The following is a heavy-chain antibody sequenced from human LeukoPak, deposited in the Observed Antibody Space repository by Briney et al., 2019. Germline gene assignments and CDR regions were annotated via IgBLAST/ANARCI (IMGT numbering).Heavy chain of an antibody. V-gene: IGHV1-24*01. Sequence: ASVKVSCKFSVYTLTELSMHWVRQAPGKGLEWMGGFDPEDGETIYAQKFQGRVTMTEDTSTDTAYMELSSLRSEDTAVYYCATLLYGDYGVSAYFDYWGQGTLVTVSS. CDR3: ATLLYGDYGVSAYFDY. CDR2: FDPEDGET. J-gene: IGHJ4*02. D-gene: IGHD4-17*01. CDR1: VYTLTELS.